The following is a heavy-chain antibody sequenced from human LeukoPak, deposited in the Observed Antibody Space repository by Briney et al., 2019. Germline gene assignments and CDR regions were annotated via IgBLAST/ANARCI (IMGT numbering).Heavy chain of an antibody. Sequence: GASVKVSCKASGGTFSSYAISWVRQAPGQGLEWMGRIIPILGIANYAQKFQGRVTITADKSTSTAYMELSSLRSEDTAVYYCARERGEDIVVVPAAIYGSTYNWFDPRGQGTLVTVSS. CDR3: ARERGEDIVVVPAAIYGSTYNWFDP. V-gene: IGHV1-69*04. J-gene: IGHJ5*02. D-gene: IGHD2-2*01. CDR1: GGTFSSYA. CDR2: IIPILGIA.